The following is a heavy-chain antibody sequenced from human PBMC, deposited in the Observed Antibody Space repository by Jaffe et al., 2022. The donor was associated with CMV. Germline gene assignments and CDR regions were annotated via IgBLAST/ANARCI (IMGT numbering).Heavy chain of an antibody. CDR1: GGTFSSYA. V-gene: IGHV1-69*01. J-gene: IGHJ6*02. D-gene: IGHD5-12*01. CDR3: ARVGKDGYNDHPNQYYYYGMDV. CDR2: IIPIFGTA. Sequence: QVQLVQSGAEVKKPGSSVKVSCKASGGTFSSYAISWVRQAPGQGLEWMGGIIPIFGTANYAQKFQGRVTITADESTSTAYMELSSLRSEDTAVYYCARVGKDGYNDHPNQYYYYGMDVWGQGTTVTVSS.